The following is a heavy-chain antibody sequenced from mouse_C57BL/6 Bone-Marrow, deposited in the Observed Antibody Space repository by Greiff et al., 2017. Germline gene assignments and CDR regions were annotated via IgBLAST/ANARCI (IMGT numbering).Heavy chain of an antibody. CDR1: GYTFTSYE. CDR3: TNLYYGNY. J-gene: IGHJ2*01. V-gene: IGHV1-85*01. CDR2: IYPRDGST. Sequence: VQLQESGPELVKPGASVKLSCKASGYTFTSYEINWVKQRPGQGLEWIGWIYPRDGSTKYNEKFKGKATLTVDKSSSTAYMVLHSLTSEDSAVYFCTNLYYGNYGGQGTTLTVAS. D-gene: IGHD2-1*01.